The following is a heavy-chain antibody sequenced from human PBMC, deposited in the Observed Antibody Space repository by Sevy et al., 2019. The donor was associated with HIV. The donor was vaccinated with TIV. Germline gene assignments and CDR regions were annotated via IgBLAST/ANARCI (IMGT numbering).Heavy chain of an antibody. CDR2: ISWDDDK. CDR1: GFSLSTSGVG. Sequence: SGPTLVNPTQTLTLTCTFSGFSLSTSGVGVGWIRQPPGKALEWLALISWDDDKRYSPSLKSRLTITKDTSKNQVVLTMTNMDPVDTATYYCAHRGYYYDSSGYYYSFDYWGQGTLVTVSS. V-gene: IGHV2-5*02. CDR3: AHRGYYYDSSGYYYSFDY. D-gene: IGHD3-22*01. J-gene: IGHJ4*02.